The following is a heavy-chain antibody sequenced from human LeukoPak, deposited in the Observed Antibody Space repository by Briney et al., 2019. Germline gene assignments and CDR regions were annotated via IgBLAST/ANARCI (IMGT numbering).Heavy chain of an antibody. V-gene: IGHV3-48*03. Sequence: GGSLRLSRAASGFTFSSYEMNWVRQAPGRGLEWVSYISSSGSTIYYADSVKGRFTISRDNAKNSLYLQMNSLRAEDTAVYYCARGLTMVRGALRWFDPWGQGTLVTVSS. CDR2: ISSSGSTI. CDR3: ARGLTMVRGALRWFDP. CDR1: GFTFSSYE. J-gene: IGHJ5*02. D-gene: IGHD3-10*01.